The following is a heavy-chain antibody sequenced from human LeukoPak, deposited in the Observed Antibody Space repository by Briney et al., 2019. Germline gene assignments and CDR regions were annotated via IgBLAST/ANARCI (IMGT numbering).Heavy chain of an antibody. CDR2: INSDGSST. CDR1: GFTFSSYW. Sequence: PGGSLRLSCAASGFTFSSYWMHWVRQAPGKGLVWVSRINSDGSSTSYADSVKGRFTISRDNAKNTLYLQMNSLRAEDTAVYYCARDSEYDFWSGYYDYWGQGTLVTVSS. D-gene: IGHD3-3*01. V-gene: IGHV3-74*01. CDR3: ARDSEYDFWSGYYDY. J-gene: IGHJ4*02.